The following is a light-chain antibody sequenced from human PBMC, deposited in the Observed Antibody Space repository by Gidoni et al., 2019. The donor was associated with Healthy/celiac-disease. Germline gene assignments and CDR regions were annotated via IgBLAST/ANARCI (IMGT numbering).Light chain of an antibody. Sequence: DIQMTPSPSSLSASVGDRVTITCRASQSISSYLNWYQQKPGKAPKLLIYAASSLQSGVPSRFSGSGSGTDFTLTISSLQPEDFATYYCQQSYSTPWCSFGQGTKLEIK. J-gene: IGKJ2*04. CDR1: QSISSY. CDR3: QQSYSTPWCS. V-gene: IGKV1-39*01. CDR2: AAS.